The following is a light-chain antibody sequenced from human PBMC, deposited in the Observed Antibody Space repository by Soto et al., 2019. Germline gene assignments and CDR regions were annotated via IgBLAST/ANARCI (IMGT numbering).Light chain of an antibody. CDR3: ASFTSSTTYV. Sequence: HSALTQPASVSGSPGQSITISCTGTSSDVGGYKYVSWYQQHPGKPPKLIIYDVATRPSGVSNRFSGSKSGSTASLIISRLQTEDEADYYCASFTSSTTYVFGSGTKVTVL. CDR2: DVA. J-gene: IGLJ1*01. V-gene: IGLV2-14*03. CDR1: SSDVGGYKY.